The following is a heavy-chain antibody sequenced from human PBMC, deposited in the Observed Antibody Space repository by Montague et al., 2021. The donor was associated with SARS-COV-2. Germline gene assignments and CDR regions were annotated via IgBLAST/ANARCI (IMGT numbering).Heavy chain of an antibody. CDR1: GFSLHTRGVG. Sequence: VKPTQTLTLTCTFSGFSLHTRGVGVGWVRLPPGKALEWLALIYLDDDKRYSPSLRSCLIISKDTSKKQVVLKMTNVDPADTATYHFAHTVLWVGDLFPTNSFAMDVWGQGTTVTVSS. D-gene: IGHD2/OR15-2a*01. CDR3: AHTVLWVGDLFPTNSFAMDV. J-gene: IGHJ6*02. CDR2: IYLDDDK. V-gene: IGHV2-5*02.